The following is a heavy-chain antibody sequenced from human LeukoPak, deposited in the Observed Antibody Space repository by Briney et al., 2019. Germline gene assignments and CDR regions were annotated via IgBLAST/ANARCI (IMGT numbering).Heavy chain of an antibody. V-gene: IGHV3-15*01. Sequence: GGSLRLSCAASGFTFTNAWMSWVRQAPGKGLEWVGRIKSKTDGGTTDYAAPVKGRFTISRDDSKNTLYMQMNSMKTEDTAVYYCTTDQASVTTWGARRFYYYYMSVWGKGTTVTVSS. CDR1: GFTFTNAW. D-gene: IGHD4-11*01. CDR2: IKSKTDGGTT. J-gene: IGHJ6*03. CDR3: TTDQASVTTWGARRFYYYYMSV.